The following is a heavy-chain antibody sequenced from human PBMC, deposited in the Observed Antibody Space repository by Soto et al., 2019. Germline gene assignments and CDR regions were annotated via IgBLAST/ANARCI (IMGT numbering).Heavy chain of an antibody. D-gene: IGHD1-1*01. J-gene: IGHJ4*02. Sequence: QVQLVESGGGVVQPGRSLRLSCAASGFTFSSYAMHWVRQAPGKGLEWVAVISYDGSNKNYADSVKGRFTISRDNSKNTLYLQMNSLRAEDTAVYYCARDGNVYIFDYWGQGTLVTVSS. V-gene: IGHV3-30-3*01. CDR2: ISYDGSNK. CDR1: GFTFSSYA. CDR3: ARDGNVYIFDY.